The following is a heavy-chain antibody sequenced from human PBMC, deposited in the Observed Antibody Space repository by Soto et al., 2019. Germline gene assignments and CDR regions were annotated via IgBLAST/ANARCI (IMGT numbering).Heavy chain of an antibody. CDR1: GFTFSIYG. D-gene: IGHD3-22*01. J-gene: IGHJ6*02. V-gene: IGHV3-33*01. Sequence: PGGSLRLSCVASGFTFSIYGMHWVRQAPGKGLEWVAVIRNDGSNKYYVDSVKGRFTISRDNSKTTLYLQMNSLTAEDTAVYYCAREEYYYDGSGYYANYYGMDVWGQGTTVTVSS. CDR2: IRNDGSNK. CDR3: AREEYYYDGSGYYANYYGMDV.